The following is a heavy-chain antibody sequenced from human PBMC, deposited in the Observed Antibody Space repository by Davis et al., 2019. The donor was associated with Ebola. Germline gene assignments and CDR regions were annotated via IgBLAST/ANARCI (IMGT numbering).Heavy chain of an antibody. D-gene: IGHD6-13*01. V-gene: IGHV3-49*03. CDR3: TRGSSWDD. CDR1: PFPFGDYG. Sequence: PGGSLRLSCTASPFPFGDYGMSWFRQAPGKGLEWVGFIRSKAYGGTTEYAASVKGRFTISRDDSKSIAYLQMNSLKTEDTAVYYCTRGSSWDDWGQGTLVTVSS. CDR2: IRSKAYGGTT. J-gene: IGHJ4*02.